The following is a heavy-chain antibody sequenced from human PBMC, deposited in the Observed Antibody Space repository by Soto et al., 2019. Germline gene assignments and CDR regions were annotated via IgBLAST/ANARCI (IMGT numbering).Heavy chain of an antibody. V-gene: IGHV4-31*03. CDR3: AGDFRGYGRFDY. CDR1: GGSTSSGTYY. Sequence: SETLSLTCTVSGGSTSSGTYYWSWIRQHPGKGLEWIGYIYYSGGTYQNPSLKSRVTISLDTSKNQFSLKLSSVTAADTAIYYCAGDFRGYGRFDYWGQGTLVTVSS. CDR2: IYYSGGT. J-gene: IGHJ4*02. D-gene: IGHD5-12*01.